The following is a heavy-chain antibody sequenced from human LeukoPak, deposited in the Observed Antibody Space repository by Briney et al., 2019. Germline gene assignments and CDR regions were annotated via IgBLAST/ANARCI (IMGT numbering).Heavy chain of an antibody. J-gene: IGHJ4*02. CDR1: DGSISIYY. V-gene: IGHV4-59*01. CDR3: VRDRELTY. Sequence: SETLSLTCTVSDGSISIYYWSWIRQPPGKGLEWIGYIYNSGSTIYNPSLKSQVTISADTSKNQFSLKLSSVTAADTAVYYCVRDRELTYWGQGTLVTVSS. CDR2: IYNSGST. D-gene: IGHD5-24*01.